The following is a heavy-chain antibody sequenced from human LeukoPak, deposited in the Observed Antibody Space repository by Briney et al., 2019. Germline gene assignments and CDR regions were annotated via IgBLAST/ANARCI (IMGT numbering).Heavy chain of an antibody. Sequence: PSETLSLTCTVSGGSISSYYWSWLRQPAGKGLEWIGRIHTSGSTNYNPSLKSRVTMSVDTSKNQFSLKLSSVTAADTAVYYCAADYYDGWFDPWGQGTLVTVSS. V-gene: IGHV4-4*07. CDR3: AADYYDGWFDP. CDR1: GGSISSYY. J-gene: IGHJ5*02. CDR2: IHTSGST. D-gene: IGHD3-22*01.